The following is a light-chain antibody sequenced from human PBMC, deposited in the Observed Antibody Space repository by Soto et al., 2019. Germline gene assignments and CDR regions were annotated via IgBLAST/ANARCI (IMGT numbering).Light chain of an antibody. CDR3: QQYGSSPRT. CDR2: GAS. Sequence: EIVLTQSPGTLSLSPGERATLSCRASQSVSSSYLAWYQQKPGQAPRLLIYGASSRATGIPDRFSGSGSGTDFPLTISRLDPADFGVYYCQQYGSSPRTFGQGTKVEIK. J-gene: IGKJ1*01. V-gene: IGKV3-20*01. CDR1: QSVSSSY.